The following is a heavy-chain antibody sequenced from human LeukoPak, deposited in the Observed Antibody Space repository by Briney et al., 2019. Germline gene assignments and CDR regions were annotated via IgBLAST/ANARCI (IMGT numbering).Heavy chain of an antibody. J-gene: IGHJ4*02. CDR3: ARGWGIAAALDY. V-gene: IGHV4-34*01. Sequence: SETLSLTCAVYGGSFSGYYWSWIRQPPGKGLEWIGEINHSGSTNYNPSLKSRVTISVDTSKNQFSLKLGSVTAADTAVYYCARGWGIAAALDYWGQGTLVTVSS. CDR1: GGSFSGYY. CDR2: INHSGST. D-gene: IGHD6-13*01.